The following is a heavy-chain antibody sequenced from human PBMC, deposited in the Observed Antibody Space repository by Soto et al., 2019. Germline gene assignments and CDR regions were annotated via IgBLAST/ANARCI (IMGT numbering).Heavy chain of an antibody. CDR1: GFSVTDYT. D-gene: IGHD2-15*01. CDR2: ISDDGRND. V-gene: IGHV3-30*01. Sequence: PGGSLILSCAASGFSVTDYTMYWVRQAPGKGLEWVAIISDDGRNDYYADSVRGRFTISRDNSRNTLHLQMNSLRDEDTALYYCARDRVLGFCSGGSRGIFAYWGQGDPVTVYS. CDR3: ARDRVLGFCSGGSRGIFAY. J-gene: IGHJ4*02.